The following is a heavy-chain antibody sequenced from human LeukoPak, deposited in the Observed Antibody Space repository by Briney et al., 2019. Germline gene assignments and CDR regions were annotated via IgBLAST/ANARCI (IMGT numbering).Heavy chain of an antibody. CDR3: ARVSIAHYYDSRGEDY. J-gene: IGHJ4*02. D-gene: IGHD3-22*01. CDR1: GGSFSGYY. V-gene: IGHV4-34*01. Sequence: PSETLSLTCAVYGGSFSGYYWSWIRQPPGKGLEWIGEINHSGSTNYNPSLKSRVTISVDTSKNQFSLKLSSVTAADTAVYYCARVSIAHYYDSRGEDYWGQGTLVTVSS. CDR2: INHSGST.